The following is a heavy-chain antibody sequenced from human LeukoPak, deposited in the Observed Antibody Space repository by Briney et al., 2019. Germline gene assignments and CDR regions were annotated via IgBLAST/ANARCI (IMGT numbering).Heavy chain of an antibody. CDR3: AKGSGYDTSTWFDP. J-gene: IGHJ5*02. CDR2: ISSNSGRT. D-gene: IGHD5-12*01. CDR1: GFIFNDKA. V-gene: IGHV3-9*01. Sequence: GGSLRLSCAASGFIFNDKAMHWVRQAPGKGLEWLSSISSNSGRTDYADSVKGRFTISRDNAKSSLYLQMNSLRVEDTALYYCAKGSGYDTSTWFDPWGQGTLVTVSS.